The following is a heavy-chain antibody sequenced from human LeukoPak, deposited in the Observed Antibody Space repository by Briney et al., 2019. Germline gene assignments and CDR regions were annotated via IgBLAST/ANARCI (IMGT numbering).Heavy chain of an antibody. D-gene: IGHD5-24*01. Sequence: GSLRLSCSASGFTFNNYGMSWVRQPPGKGLEWIGEIYHIGSTNYNPSLKSRVTISIDKSKNQFSLRLSSVTAADTAVYYCARVFRDAYNSGLGVPDYWGQGILVIVSS. CDR2: IYHIGST. J-gene: IGHJ4*02. CDR3: ARVFRDAYNSGLGVPDY. CDR1: GFTFNNYGM. V-gene: IGHV4-4*02.